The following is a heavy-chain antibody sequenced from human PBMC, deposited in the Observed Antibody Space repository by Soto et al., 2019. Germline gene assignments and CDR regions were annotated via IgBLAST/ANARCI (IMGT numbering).Heavy chain of an antibody. CDR3: ARDRAAAGTPDYYYYGMDV. J-gene: IGHJ6*02. CDR1: GFTFSSYS. D-gene: IGHD6-13*01. V-gene: IGHV3-21*01. Sequence: PGGSLRLSCAASGFTFSSYSMNWVRQAPGKGLEWVSSISSSSYIYYADSVKGRFTISRDNAKNSLYLQMNSLRAEDTAVYYCARDRAAAGTPDYYYYGMDVWGQGTTVTVSS. CDR2: ISSSSYI.